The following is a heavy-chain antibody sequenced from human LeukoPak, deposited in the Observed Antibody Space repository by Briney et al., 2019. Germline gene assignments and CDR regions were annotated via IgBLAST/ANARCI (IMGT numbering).Heavy chain of an antibody. CDR2: ISGSGGST. V-gene: IGHV3-23*01. CDR1: GFTFSSYA. CDR3: AKQSGYSEYFQH. J-gene: IGHJ1*01. Sequence: GGSLRLSCAASGFTFSSYAMSWVRQAPGKGLEWVSAISGSGGSTYYADSVKGRFTISRDNSKNTLYLQMNSLRAEYTAVYYCAKQSGYSEYFQHWGQGTLVTVST. D-gene: IGHD3-22*01.